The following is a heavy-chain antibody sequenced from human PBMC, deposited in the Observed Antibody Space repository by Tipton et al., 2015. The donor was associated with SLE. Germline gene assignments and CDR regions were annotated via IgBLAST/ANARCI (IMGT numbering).Heavy chain of an antibody. CDR2: IWFDGSNK. Sequence: SLRLSCAASGFTFSSYAMHWVRQAPGKGLEWVAVIWFDGSNKYYADSVRGRFTISRDNSKNTLYLQMNSLRAEDTAVYHCAKENYDILTGPVDAFDIWGQGTMVTVSS. CDR1: GFTFSSYA. V-gene: IGHV3-33*03. J-gene: IGHJ3*02. D-gene: IGHD3-9*01. CDR3: AKENYDILTGPVDAFDI.